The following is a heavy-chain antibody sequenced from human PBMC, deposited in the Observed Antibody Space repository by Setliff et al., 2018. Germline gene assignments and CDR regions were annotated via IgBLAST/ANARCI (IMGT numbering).Heavy chain of an antibody. CDR3: ARDRIAAADAIHYYYFAMDV. CDR1: GFTFSSYS. V-gene: IGHV3-21*01. D-gene: IGHD6-13*01. Sequence: GGSLRLSCAASGFTFSSYSMNWVRQAPGKGLEWVSSISSSSYIYYADSVKGRFTISRDNAKNSLYLQMNSLRAEDTAVYYCARDRIAAADAIHYYYFAMDVWGQGTTVTVSS. CDR2: ISSSSYI. J-gene: IGHJ6*02.